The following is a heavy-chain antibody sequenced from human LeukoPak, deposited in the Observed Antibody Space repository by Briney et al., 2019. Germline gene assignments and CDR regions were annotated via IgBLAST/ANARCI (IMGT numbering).Heavy chain of an antibody. Sequence: ASVKVSCKASGYTFTSYYMHWVRQAPGQGLEWMGIINPSGGSTSYAQKFQGRVTMTRDTSTSTVYMELSSLRSEDTAVYYCARACSTYCGGDRSDLPPRGVFDYWGQGTLVTVSS. D-gene: IGHD2-21*01. CDR3: ARACSTYCGGDRSDLPPRGVFDY. CDR2: INPSGGST. CDR1: GYTFTSYY. V-gene: IGHV1-46*01. J-gene: IGHJ4*02.